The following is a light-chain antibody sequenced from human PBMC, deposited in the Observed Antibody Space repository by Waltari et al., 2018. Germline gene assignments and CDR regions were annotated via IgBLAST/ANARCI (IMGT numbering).Light chain of an antibody. CDR2: GVS. V-gene: IGKV3-15*01. J-gene: IGKJ4*01. CDR3: QQYNNWPLT. CDR1: QSVTSSH. Sequence: EIVMTQSPATLSVSPGERATLSCRASQSVTSSHLAWYQQKPGQPPRLLIYGVSTRATGIPARFSGSGSRTEFTLTISSLQSEDFAVYYCQQYNNWPLTFGGGTKVEIK.